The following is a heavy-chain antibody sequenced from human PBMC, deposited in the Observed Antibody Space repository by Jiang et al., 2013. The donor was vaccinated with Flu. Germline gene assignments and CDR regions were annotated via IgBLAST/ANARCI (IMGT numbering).Heavy chain of an antibody. CDR1: GGSISSGDYY. D-gene: IGHD2-21*02. J-gene: IGHJ4*02. Sequence: GLVKPSQTLSLTCTVSGGSISSGDYYWSWIRQPPGKGLEWIGSIFYRGSTYYNPSLKSRVTISVDTSKNQFSLTLSSVTAADTAVYYCARVRRALVVVTARPLYFDYWGQGTLVTVSS. CDR3: ARVRRALVVVTARPLYFDY. V-gene: IGHV4-30-4*08. CDR2: IFYRGST.